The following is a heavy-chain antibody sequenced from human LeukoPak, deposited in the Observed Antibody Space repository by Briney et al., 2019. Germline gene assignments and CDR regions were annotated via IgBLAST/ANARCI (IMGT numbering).Heavy chain of an antibody. CDR3: ARELRYDNSDSGAF. D-gene: IGHD3-22*01. Sequence: TSETLSLTCAVSGGSISSSNWWSWVRQPPGKGLEWIGETHHSGTTNYNPSLKSRVTISLDKSKNQFSLKLSSVTAADTAVYYCARELRYDNSDSGAFWGQGTVVTVSS. J-gene: IGHJ3*01. CDR1: GGSISSSNW. CDR2: THHSGTT. V-gene: IGHV4-4*02.